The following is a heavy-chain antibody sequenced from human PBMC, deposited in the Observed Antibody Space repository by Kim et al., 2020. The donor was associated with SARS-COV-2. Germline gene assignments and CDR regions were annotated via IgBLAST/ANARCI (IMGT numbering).Heavy chain of an antibody. Sequence: GGSLRLSCAASGFTFSGSAMHWVRQASGKGLEWVGRIRSKANSYATAYAASVKGRFTISRDDSKNTAYLQMNSLKTEDTAVYYCTRAAYCSGGSCYSDFDYWGQGTLVTVSS. CDR3: TRAAYCSGGSCYSDFDY. CDR2: IRSKANSYAT. D-gene: IGHD2-15*01. J-gene: IGHJ4*02. V-gene: IGHV3-73*01. CDR1: GFTFSGSA.